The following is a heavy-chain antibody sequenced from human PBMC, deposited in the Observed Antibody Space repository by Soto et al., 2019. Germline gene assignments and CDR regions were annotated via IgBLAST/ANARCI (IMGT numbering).Heavy chain of an antibody. Sequence: SETLSLTCTVSGGSISSGDYYWSRLRPRPGKGLEWIGYIYYSGSTYYNPSLKRRVTISVDTSKNQFSLKLSSVTAADTAVYYCARGRRGAWYYDYGMDVWGQGTTVTVSS. D-gene: IGHD3-10*01. J-gene: IGHJ6*02. CDR2: IYYSGST. V-gene: IGHV4-30-4*01. CDR1: GGSISSGDYY. CDR3: ARGRRGAWYYDYGMDV.